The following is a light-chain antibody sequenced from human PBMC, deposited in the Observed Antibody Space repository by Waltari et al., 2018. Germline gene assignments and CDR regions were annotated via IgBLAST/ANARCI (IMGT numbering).Light chain of an antibody. CDR1: SSNIGAGYD. J-gene: IGLJ2*01. Sequence: QSVLTQPPSVSGAPGQRVTISCTGSSSNIGAGYDVYWYQQLPGRAPKLLIYGNTNRPSRVPARFSGSKSGTAASLAITGLQAEDEADYYCQSYDNSLTVLFGGGTKLTVL. CDR2: GNT. V-gene: IGLV1-40*01. CDR3: QSYDNSLTVL.